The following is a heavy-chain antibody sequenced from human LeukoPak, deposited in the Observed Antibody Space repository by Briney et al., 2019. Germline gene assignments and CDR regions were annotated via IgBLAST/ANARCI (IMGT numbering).Heavy chain of an antibody. Sequence: ASVKVSCKASGYTFTSYYMHWVRQAPGQGLEWMGIINPSGGSTSYAQKFQGRVTMTRDMSTSTVYMELSSLRSEDTAVYYCARDLGFGELLQQGWGQGTLVTVSS. CDR1: GYTFTSYY. CDR3: ARDLGFGELLQQG. CDR2: INPSGGST. J-gene: IGHJ4*02. V-gene: IGHV1-46*01. D-gene: IGHD3-10*01.